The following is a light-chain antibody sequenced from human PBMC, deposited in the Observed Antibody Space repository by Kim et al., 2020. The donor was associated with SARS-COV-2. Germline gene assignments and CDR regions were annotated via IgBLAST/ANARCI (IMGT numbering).Light chain of an antibody. Sequence: DIQMTQSPSSVSASVGDRVTITCRASQDITTRLAWYQQKPGKAPNLLIHAASRFQRGVPSRFSGSGSGTDFTLTISSLQPDDFVTYYCQQTHNFPVTFGGGTKVDIK. V-gene: IGKV1-12*01. J-gene: IGKJ4*01. CDR1: QDITTR. CDR2: AAS. CDR3: QQTHNFPVT.